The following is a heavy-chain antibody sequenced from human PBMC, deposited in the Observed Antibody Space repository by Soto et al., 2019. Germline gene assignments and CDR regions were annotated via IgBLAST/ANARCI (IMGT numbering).Heavy chain of an antibody. CDR1: GLTFITYA. V-gene: IGHV3-23*01. CDR2: ISGSGGTT. D-gene: IGHD6-19*01. Sequence: EVQLLESGGGLVQPGGSLRLSCAASGLTFITYAISWIRQAPGKGREWVSAISGSGGTTYYADSVKGRFTISRDNSKNPLYLHVNSVRSEDTPGYYCASGSRGWQTRGWFDSWGQGTLVVVSS. CDR3: ASGSRGWQTRGWFDS. J-gene: IGHJ5*01.